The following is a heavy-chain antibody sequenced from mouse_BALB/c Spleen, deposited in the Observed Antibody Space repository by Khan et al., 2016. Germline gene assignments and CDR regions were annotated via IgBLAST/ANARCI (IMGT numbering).Heavy chain of an antibody. CDR1: GFTFTDYY. D-gene: IGHD2-12*01. CDR3: AIYMRCDDEAMDF. CDR2: IRNKANGYTP. Sequence: EVELVESGGGLVQPGGSLRLSCATSGFTFTDYYMSWVRQPPGKALEWLGFIRNKANGYTPEYSASVKGRFTISSDNSQTILYLPMHTLTAEDSATYYGAIYMRCDDEAMDFWGQGTSDTVSS. V-gene: IGHV7-3*02. J-gene: IGHJ4*01.